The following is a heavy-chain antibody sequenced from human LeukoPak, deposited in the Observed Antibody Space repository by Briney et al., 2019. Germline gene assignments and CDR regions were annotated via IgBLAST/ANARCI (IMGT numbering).Heavy chain of an antibody. CDR1: GFTFSSYA. Sequence: PGGSLRLSCAASGFTFSSYAMSWVRQAPGKGLEWVSAISGSGGSTYYADSVKGRFTISRDNSKNTLYLQMNSLRAEDTAVYYCAKDDLVITFGGVIVIGAFDIWGQGAMVTVSS. J-gene: IGHJ3*02. V-gene: IGHV3-23*01. CDR2: ISGSGGST. CDR3: AKDDLVITFGGVIVIGAFDI. D-gene: IGHD3-16*02.